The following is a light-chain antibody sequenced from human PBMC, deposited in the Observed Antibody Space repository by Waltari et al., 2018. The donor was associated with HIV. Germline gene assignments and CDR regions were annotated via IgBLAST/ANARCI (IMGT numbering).Light chain of an antibody. Sequence: QSALTQPPSASGSPGQSVTISCTGTRSDVGAYNYVSWFQQHPGKAPKLMIYDVTKRPSGVLDRFSGSKSGNTASLTVSGLQAEAEADYYCASHAGSKDVFGGGTRLTVL. J-gene: IGLJ2*01. CDR1: RSDVGAYNY. CDR2: DVT. V-gene: IGLV2-8*01. CDR3: ASHAGSKDV.